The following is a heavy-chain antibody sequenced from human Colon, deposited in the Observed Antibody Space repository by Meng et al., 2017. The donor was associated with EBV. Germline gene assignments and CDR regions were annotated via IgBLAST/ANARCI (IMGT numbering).Heavy chain of an antibody. D-gene: IGHD6-13*01. CDR3: AREENTSGWYYH. J-gene: IGHJ4*02. V-gene: IGHV4-30-4*01. CDR2: IYYSGST. CDR1: GCCISNGGYY. Sequence: PGLVNPSQTRSLTCTGSGCCISNGGYYWSWIRKPPGKGLEWIGYIYYSGSTYFNPSLKSRSFMSVDTSKNQFSLSLNSVTAADTAVYYCAREENTSGWYYHWGQGTLVTVSS.